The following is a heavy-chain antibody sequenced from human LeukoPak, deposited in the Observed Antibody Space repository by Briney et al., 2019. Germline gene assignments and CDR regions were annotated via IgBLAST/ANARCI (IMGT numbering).Heavy chain of an antibody. Sequence: ASVKVSCKASGYTFTVYYIHWVRQAPGQGLEWMGWINPNTDGTNYAQKFRGRVTMTRDASISTAYMELTRLRSDDTAVYYCARHGGAADYWGQGTLVTVSS. CDR3: ARHGGAADY. J-gene: IGHJ4*02. V-gene: IGHV1-2*02. D-gene: IGHD1-26*01. CDR1: GYTFTVYY. CDR2: INPNTDGT.